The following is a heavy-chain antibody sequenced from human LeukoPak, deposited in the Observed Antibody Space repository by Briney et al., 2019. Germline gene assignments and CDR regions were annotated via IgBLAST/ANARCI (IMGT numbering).Heavy chain of an antibody. CDR2: IKQDGSEK. CDR3: ARGGGTFDS. J-gene: IGHJ4*02. CDR1: GFPFSTYW. Sequence: GGSLRLSCSASGFPFSTYWMTWVRQAPGKGLKWVANIKQDGSEKYHVDSLKGRFTISRDNAKNSLYLQMNSLRVEDTAVYYCARGGGTFDSWGQGTLVTVSS. D-gene: IGHD1-26*01. V-gene: IGHV3-7*01.